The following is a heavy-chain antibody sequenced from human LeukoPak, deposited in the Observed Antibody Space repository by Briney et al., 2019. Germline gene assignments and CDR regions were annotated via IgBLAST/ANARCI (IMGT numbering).Heavy chain of an antibody. J-gene: IGHJ6*02. V-gene: IGHV3-7*01. CDR2: IKQDGTEK. CDR1: GFTFSNYW. Sequence: GGSLRLSCAASGFTFSNYWMNWVRQAPGKGLEWVANIKQDGTEKYYVDSVKGRFIISRDNAKNSLYLQMNSLRVEDTAVYYCARDLVGATKYYYYGMDVWGQGTTVTVSS. D-gene: IGHD1-26*01. CDR3: ARDLVGATKYYYYGMDV.